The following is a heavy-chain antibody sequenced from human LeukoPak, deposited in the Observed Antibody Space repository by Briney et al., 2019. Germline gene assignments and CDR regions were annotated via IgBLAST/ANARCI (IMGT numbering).Heavy chain of an antibody. CDR3: ARVDTVMAYYFDL. V-gene: IGHV3-53*04. J-gene: IGHJ4*02. Sequence: GGSLRLSCAASGFTSSSYAMSWVRQAPGKGLEWVSTIYSGGTTYYADSVMGRFTISRHNSRNTLYLQMNSLRAEDTAVYYCARVDTVMAYYFDLWGQGTLVTVSS. CDR1: GFTSSSYA. D-gene: IGHD5-18*01. CDR2: IYSGGTT.